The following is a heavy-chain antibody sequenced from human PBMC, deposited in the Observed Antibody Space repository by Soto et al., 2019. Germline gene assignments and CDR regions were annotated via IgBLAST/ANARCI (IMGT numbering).Heavy chain of an antibody. CDR2: INPSGGST. Sequence: ASVKVSCKASGYTFTSYYMHWVRQAPGQGLEWMGIINPSGGSTSYAQKFQGRVTMTRDTSTSTVYMELSSLRSEDTAVYYCARDWGYCSSTSCYGNYYYYMDVWGKGTTVTVSS. CDR3: ARDWGYCSSTSCYGNYYYYMDV. CDR1: GYTFTSYY. J-gene: IGHJ6*03. V-gene: IGHV1-46*03. D-gene: IGHD2-2*01.